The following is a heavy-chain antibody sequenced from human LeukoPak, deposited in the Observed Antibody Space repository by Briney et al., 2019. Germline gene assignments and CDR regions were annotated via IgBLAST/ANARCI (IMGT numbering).Heavy chain of an antibody. CDR1: GFTFSSYE. D-gene: IGHD2-2*01. CDR3: VLGTSRSLVPAAAFDI. Sequence: QPGGSLRLSCAASGFTFSSYEMNWVRQAPGKGLEWVSYISSSGSTIYYADSVKGRFTISRDNAKNSLYLQMNSLRAEVTAVYYCVLGTSRSLVPAAAFDIWGQGTMVTVSS. J-gene: IGHJ3*02. CDR2: ISSSGSTI. V-gene: IGHV3-48*03.